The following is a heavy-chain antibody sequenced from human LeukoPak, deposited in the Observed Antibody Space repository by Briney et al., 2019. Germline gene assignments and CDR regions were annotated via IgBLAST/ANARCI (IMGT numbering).Heavy chain of an antibody. V-gene: IGHV3-11*01. Sequence: KSGGSLRLSCTTSGFIFSDYYMSWVRQAPGKGLEWVAYISDDQTIIYYSDSVKGRFTISRDNAKNSVYLQMNSLRAEDTAMYYGVRVIACRGSRAPTACHGQSNGFDVWGQGTMVTVSS. D-gene: IGHD5-24*01. CDR2: ISDDQTII. CDR3: VRVIACRGSRAPTACHGQSNGFDV. J-gene: IGHJ3*01. CDR1: GFIFSDYY.